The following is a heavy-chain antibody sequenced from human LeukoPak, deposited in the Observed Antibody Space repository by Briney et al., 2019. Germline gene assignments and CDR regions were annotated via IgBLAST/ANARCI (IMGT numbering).Heavy chain of an antibody. J-gene: IGHJ2*01. CDR2: IYHSGST. Sequence: SETLSLTCAVSGYSLSSGYYWGWIRQPPGKGLEWIGSIYHSGSTYYNPSLKSRVTISVDTSKNQFSLKLSSVTAADTAVYYCARAVHRTQIVVVITRPYWYFDLWGRGTLVTVSS. D-gene: IGHD3-22*01. CDR3: ARAVHRTQIVVVITRPYWYFDL. CDR1: GYSLSSGYY. V-gene: IGHV4-38-2*01.